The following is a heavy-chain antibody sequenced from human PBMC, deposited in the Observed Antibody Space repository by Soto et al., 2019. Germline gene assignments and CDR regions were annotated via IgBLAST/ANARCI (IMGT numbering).Heavy chain of an antibody. Sequence: QVQLVQSGAEVKKPGASVKVSCKASGYTFTSYAMHWVRQAPGQRLEWMGWINAGNGNTKYSQKFQGRVTITRDTSASTAYMELSSLRSEDTAVYYCAREGGYCSGGSCYPTTYYYYMDVWGKGTTVTVSS. CDR2: INAGNGNT. J-gene: IGHJ6*03. V-gene: IGHV1-3*01. D-gene: IGHD2-15*01. CDR3: AREGGYCSGGSCYPTTYYYYMDV. CDR1: GYTFTSYA.